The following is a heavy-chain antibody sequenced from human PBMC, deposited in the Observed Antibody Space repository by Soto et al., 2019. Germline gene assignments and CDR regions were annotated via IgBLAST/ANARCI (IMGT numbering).Heavy chain of an antibody. CDR3: ASDTPRRFVEWLSYYYYYYSMDV. J-gene: IGHJ6*02. CDR2: INPNSGGT. CDR1: GYTFTGYY. Sequence: QVQLVQSGAEVKKPGASVKVSCKASGYTFTGYYMHWVRQAPGQGLEWMGWINPNSGGTNYAQKLQRRVTMTTETSTSTADMELRSLRSDDTAVYYCASDTPRRFVEWLSYYYYYYSMDVWGQGTTVTVSS. D-gene: IGHD3-3*01. V-gene: IGHV1-2*02.